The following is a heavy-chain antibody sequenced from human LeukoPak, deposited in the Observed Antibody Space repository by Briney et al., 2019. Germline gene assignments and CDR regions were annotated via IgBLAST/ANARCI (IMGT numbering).Heavy chain of an antibody. CDR1: RGSISRYY. V-gene: IGHV4-59*01. CDR2: IYYSGST. Sequence: SETLSLTCTVSRGSISRYYWTWLRQPPGKGLEWIGYIYYSGSTNYNPSLKSRVTISVDTSKNQFSLKLSSVTAADTAVYYCATDSYSSGYYFIWGQGALVTVSS. CDR3: ATDSYSSGYYFI. J-gene: IGHJ4*02. D-gene: IGHD3-22*01.